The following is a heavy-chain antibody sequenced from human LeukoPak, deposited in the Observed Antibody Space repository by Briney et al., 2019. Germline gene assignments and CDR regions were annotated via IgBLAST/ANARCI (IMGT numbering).Heavy chain of an antibody. J-gene: IGHJ6*03. CDR2: ISGDGGST. CDR1: GFTFDDYA. Sequence: PGGSLRLSCAASGFTFDDYAMHWVRQAPGKGLEWVSLISGDGGSTYYAGSVKGRFTISRDNSKNSLYLQMNSLRTEDTALYYCAKDSRFMITFGGVIIPTHTFYMDVWGKGTTVTVSS. V-gene: IGHV3-43*02. D-gene: IGHD3-16*01. CDR3: AKDSRFMITFGGVIIPTHTFYMDV.